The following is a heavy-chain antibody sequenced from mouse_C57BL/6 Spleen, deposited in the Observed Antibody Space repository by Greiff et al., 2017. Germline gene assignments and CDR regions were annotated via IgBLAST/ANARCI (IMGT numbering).Heavy chain of an antibody. V-gene: IGHV1-15*01. CDR1: GYTFTDYE. Sequence: QVQLQQSGAELVRPGASVTLSCKASGYTFTDYEMHWVKQTPVHGLGWIGAIDPETGGTAYNQKFKGKAILTADKSSSTAYMELRSLTSEDSAVYYCTRADGYVYWYFDVWGTGTTVTVSS. J-gene: IGHJ1*03. CDR3: TRADGYVYWYFDV. D-gene: IGHD2-3*01. CDR2: IDPETGGT.